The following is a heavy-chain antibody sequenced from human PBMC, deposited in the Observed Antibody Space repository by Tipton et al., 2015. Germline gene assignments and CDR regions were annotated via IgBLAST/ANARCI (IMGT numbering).Heavy chain of an antibody. CDR3: ATDSLRTTLGSH. CDR1: GYAFTDYH. CDR2: IDPQNGVT. J-gene: IGHJ1*01. V-gene: IGHV1-2*06. D-gene: IGHD1-14*01. Sequence: QLVQSGAEVGEPGASLMVSCKASGYAFTDYHIHWMRQDPGQGLAWMGQIDPQNGVTNYAQGCRGRVTMSRHAFILTAYMELRGLRSDDPAVYFCATDSLRTTLGSHWGQGTLVTVSS.